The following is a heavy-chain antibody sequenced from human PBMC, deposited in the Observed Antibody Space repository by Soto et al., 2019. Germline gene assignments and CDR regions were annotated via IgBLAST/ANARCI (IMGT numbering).Heavy chain of an antibody. J-gene: IGHJ4*02. V-gene: IGHV1-69*01. Sequence: QMQLVQSGAEVKRPGSSVKVSCKASGGTISSYAINWVRQAPGQGLEWMGGIIPVFGTANYAQKFQGRVTITADESTSTAYMDLSSLRSEDTAVYYCPAYYYVSGGYYYFDYWGQGPLVNVSS. CDR3: PAYYYVSGGYYYFDY. CDR2: IIPVFGTA. CDR1: GGTISSYA. D-gene: IGHD3-22*01.